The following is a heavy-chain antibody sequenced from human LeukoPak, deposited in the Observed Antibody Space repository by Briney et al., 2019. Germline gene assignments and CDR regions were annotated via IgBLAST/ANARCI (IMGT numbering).Heavy chain of an antibody. CDR3: ARGGGYDRAFDI. Sequence: SETLSLTCTVSGGSISSGGYYWSWIRQHPGKGLEWIGYIYYSGSTYYNPSLKSRVTISVDTSKNQFSLKLSSVTAAATAVYYCARGGGYDRAFDIWGQGTMVTVSS. J-gene: IGHJ3*02. D-gene: IGHD5-12*01. CDR1: GGSISSGGYY. CDR2: IYYSGST. V-gene: IGHV4-31*03.